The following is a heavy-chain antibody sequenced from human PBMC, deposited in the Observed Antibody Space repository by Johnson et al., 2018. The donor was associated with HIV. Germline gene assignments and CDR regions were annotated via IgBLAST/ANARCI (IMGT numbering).Heavy chain of an antibody. Sequence: VQLVESGGGLVQPGGSLRLSCAASGFTFSSYWMSWVRQAPGKGLEWVANIKQDGSEKYYVDSVKGRFTISRDNAKNSLYLQMNSLRAEDTAVYYCASRSYGYVRHAFDSWGQGTMVTVSS. CDR2: IKQDGSEK. V-gene: IGHV3-7*01. CDR1: GFTFSSYW. D-gene: IGHD5-18*01. CDR3: ASRSYGYVRHAFDS. J-gene: IGHJ3*02.